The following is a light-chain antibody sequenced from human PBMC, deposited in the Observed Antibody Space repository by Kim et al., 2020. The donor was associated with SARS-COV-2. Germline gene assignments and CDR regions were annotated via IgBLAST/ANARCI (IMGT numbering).Light chain of an antibody. CDR2: ETS. CDR3: QQYNSFPWT. Sequence: ADVGDRVTITCRATQGLGRWLAWFQLKPGEAPSLLMYETSTLESGVPSRFSGSGSGTEFTLTISSLQPEDFATYYCQQYNSFPWTFGQGTKVDIK. CDR1: QGLGRW. J-gene: IGKJ1*01. V-gene: IGKV1-5*01.